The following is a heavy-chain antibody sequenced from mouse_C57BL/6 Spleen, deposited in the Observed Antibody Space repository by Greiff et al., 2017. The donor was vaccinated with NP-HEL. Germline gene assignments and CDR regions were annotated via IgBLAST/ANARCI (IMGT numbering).Heavy chain of an antibody. V-gene: IGHV1-72*01. CDR3: ARYATVVAPDY. Sequence: QVQLKQPGAELVKPGASVKLSCKASGYTFTSYWLHWVKQRPGRGLEWIGRIDPISGGTKYNEKFKSKATLTVDKPSSTAYMQLSSLTSEDSAVDYCARYATVVAPDYWGQGTTLTVSS. CDR2: IDPISGGT. CDR1: GYTFTSYW. J-gene: IGHJ2*01. D-gene: IGHD1-1*01.